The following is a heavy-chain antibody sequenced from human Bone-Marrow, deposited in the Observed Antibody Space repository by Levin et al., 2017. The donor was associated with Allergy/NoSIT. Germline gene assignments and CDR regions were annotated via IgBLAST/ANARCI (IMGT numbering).Heavy chain of an antibody. CDR2: INPNSGGT. CDR3: ARDLNDILTNYYYYGMDV. Sequence: GESLKISCKASGYTFTGYYMHWVRQAPGQGLEWMGWINPNSGGTNYAQKFQGRVTMTRDTSISTAYMELSRLRSDDTAVYYCARDLNDILTNYYYYGMDVWGQGTTVTVSS. CDR1: GYTFTGYY. J-gene: IGHJ6*02. V-gene: IGHV1-2*02. D-gene: IGHD3-9*01.